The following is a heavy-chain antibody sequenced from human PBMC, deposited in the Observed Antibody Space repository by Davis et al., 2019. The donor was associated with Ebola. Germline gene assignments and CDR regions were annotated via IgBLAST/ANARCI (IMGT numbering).Heavy chain of an antibody. CDR2: INPSGGST. CDR3: ARDSLVVVPAAIHRDYYYYGMDV. Sequence: ASVKVSCKASGYTFTSYYMHRVRQAPGQGLEWMGIINPSGGSTSYAQKFQGRVTMTRDTSTSTVYMELSSLRSEDTAVYYCARDSLVVVPAAIHRDYYYYGMDVWGQGTTVTVSS. V-gene: IGHV1-46*01. D-gene: IGHD2-2*02. J-gene: IGHJ6*02. CDR1: GYTFTSYY.